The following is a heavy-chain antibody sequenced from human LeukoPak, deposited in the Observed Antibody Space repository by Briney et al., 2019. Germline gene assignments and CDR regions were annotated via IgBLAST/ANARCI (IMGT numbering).Heavy chain of an antibody. CDR1: GFTFISYA. CDR3: ARGGSSRFDC. D-gene: IGHD6-13*01. CDR2: ISGSGGST. V-gene: IGHV3-23*01. Sequence: PGGSLRLSCAASGFTFISYAMSWVRQAPGKGLEWVSDISGSGGSTYYADSVKGRFTISRDNSKNSLDLQMSSLRADDTAVYYCARGGSSRFDCWGQGTLVTVSS. J-gene: IGHJ4*02.